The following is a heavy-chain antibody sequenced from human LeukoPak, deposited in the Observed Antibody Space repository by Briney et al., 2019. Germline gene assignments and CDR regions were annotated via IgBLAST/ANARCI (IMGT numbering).Heavy chain of an antibody. J-gene: IGHJ4*02. Sequence: GGSLRLSCAASGFTFADYAMTWVRQAPGKGLEWVSVIGVRGGSSYYADSAKGRFTISRDNSKSTLYLQMNGLRAEDTAVYFCAKSSSGYSYVFDYWGQGTLVTVSS. CDR1: GFTFADYA. D-gene: IGHD3-22*01. V-gene: IGHV3-23*01. CDR2: IGVRGGSS. CDR3: AKSSSGYSYVFDY.